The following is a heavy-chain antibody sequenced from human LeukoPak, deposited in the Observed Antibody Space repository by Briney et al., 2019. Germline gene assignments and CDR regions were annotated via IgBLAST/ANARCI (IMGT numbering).Heavy chain of an antibody. D-gene: IGHD6-13*01. Sequence: GRSLRLSCAASGFTFSSYAMHWVRQAPGKGLEWVAVISYDGSNKYYADSVKGRFTISRGNSKNTLYLQMNSLRAADTAVYYCARNPLIAAAGFYGMDVWGQGTTVTVSS. J-gene: IGHJ6*02. CDR1: GFTFSSYA. CDR3: ARNPLIAAAGFYGMDV. V-gene: IGHV3-30-3*01. CDR2: ISYDGSNK.